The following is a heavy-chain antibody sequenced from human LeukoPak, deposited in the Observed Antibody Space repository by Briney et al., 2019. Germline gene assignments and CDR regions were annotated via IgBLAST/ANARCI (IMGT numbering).Heavy chain of an antibody. Sequence: GASVKVSCKASGYTFTSYTMHWVRQAPGQRLEWMGWINTGNGNTKYSQKFQGRVTITRDTSASTAYMELSSLRSEDTAVYYCARVRFGYCSSTSCQLVDAFDIWGQGTMVTVSS. CDR2: INTGNGNT. CDR3: ARVRFGYCSSTSCQLVDAFDI. D-gene: IGHD2-2*03. V-gene: IGHV1-3*04. J-gene: IGHJ3*02. CDR1: GYTFTSYT.